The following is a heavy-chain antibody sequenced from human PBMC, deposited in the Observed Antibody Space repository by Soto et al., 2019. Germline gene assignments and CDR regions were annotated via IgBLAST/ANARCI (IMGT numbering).Heavy chain of an antibody. V-gene: IGHV1-18*01. CDR2: ISAYNGNT. Sequence: ASVKVSCKASGYTFTSYGISWVRQAPGQGLEWMGWISAYNGNTNYAQKLQGRVTMTTDTSTSTAYMELRSLRSDDTAVYYCAREGTPYGDYEGYFDYWGQGTLVTVSS. CDR1: GYTFTSYG. CDR3: AREGTPYGDYEGYFDY. J-gene: IGHJ4*02. D-gene: IGHD4-17*01.